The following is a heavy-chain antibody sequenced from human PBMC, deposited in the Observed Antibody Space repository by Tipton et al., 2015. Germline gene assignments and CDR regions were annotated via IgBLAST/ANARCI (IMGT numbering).Heavy chain of an antibody. CDR2: VYYMGGT. CDR3: ARDLEHGMDV. D-gene: IGHD5-24*01. Sequence: TLSLTCSVSGGSIRGSNYYWAWIRQPPGKGLEWIGNVYYMGGTHFNPSLKSRVTISVDTSKNQFSLTLNSVAAADTAVYYCARDLEHGMDVWGHETTVTVSS. V-gene: IGHV4-39*07. CDR1: GGSIRGSNYY. J-gene: IGHJ6*02.